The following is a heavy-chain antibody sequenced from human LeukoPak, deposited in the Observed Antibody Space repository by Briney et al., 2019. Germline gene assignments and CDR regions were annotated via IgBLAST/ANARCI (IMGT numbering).Heavy chain of an antibody. Sequence: PSQTLSLTCAVSGGSISSGGYSWSWIRQPPGKGLEWIGYIYYSGSTNYNPSLKSRVTISVDTSKNQFSLKLSSVTAADTAVYYCARDSYYDFWSGVKFTGDSYYYGMDVWGQGTTVTVSS. D-gene: IGHD3-3*01. CDR2: IYYSGST. V-gene: IGHV4-61*08. CDR3: ARDSYYDFWSGVKFTGDSYYYGMDV. J-gene: IGHJ6*02. CDR1: GGSISSGGYS.